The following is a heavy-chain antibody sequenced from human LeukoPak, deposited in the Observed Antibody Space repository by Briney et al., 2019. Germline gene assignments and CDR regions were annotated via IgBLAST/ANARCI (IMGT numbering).Heavy chain of an antibody. CDR2: IYYSGST. CDR1: ADSLSTYY. V-gene: IGHV4-59*01. J-gene: IGHJ4*02. CDR3: ASSDSSGFDPSAFDY. Sequence: PSETLSLTCTVSADSLSTYYWSWIRQPPGKGLEWIGHIYYSGSTNYNPSLKSRVTISVDTSKNQFSLKLSSVTAADTAVYYCASSDSSGFDPSAFDYWGQGTLVTVSS. D-gene: IGHD3-22*01.